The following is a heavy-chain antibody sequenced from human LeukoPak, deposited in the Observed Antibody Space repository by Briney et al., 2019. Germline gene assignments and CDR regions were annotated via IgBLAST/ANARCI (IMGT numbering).Heavy chain of an antibody. V-gene: IGHV4-59*01. Sequence: SQTLSLTCTVSGGSISSFYWSWIRQPPGRGLEWIGYIYYTGSTNYNPSLESRVTISVDTSKNQFSLKLSSVTAADTAVYYCARDGEYYHSSGYTYYFDYGGQGALVTVS. D-gene: IGHD3-22*01. J-gene: IGHJ4*02. CDR1: GGSISSFY. CDR2: IYYTGST. CDR3: ARDGEYYHSSGYTYYFDY.